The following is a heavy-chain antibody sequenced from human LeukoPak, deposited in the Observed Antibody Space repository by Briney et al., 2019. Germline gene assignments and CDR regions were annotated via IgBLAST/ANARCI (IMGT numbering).Heavy chain of an antibody. CDR2: ISSSSSSI. J-gene: IGHJ5*02. D-gene: IGHD2-2*02. CDR1: GFTFSNYD. Sequence: PGGSLRLSCAASGFTFSNYDMNWVRQAPGKGLEWVSSISSSSSSIYYADSVKGRFTISRDNAKNSLYLQMNSLRAEDAAVYYCARDHAYCSSTSCYIYNWFDPWGQGTLVTVSS. CDR3: ARDHAYCSSTSCYIYNWFDP. V-gene: IGHV3-21*01.